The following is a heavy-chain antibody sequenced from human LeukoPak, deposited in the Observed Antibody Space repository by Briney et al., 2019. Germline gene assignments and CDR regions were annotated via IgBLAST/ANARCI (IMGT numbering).Heavy chain of an antibody. CDR2: INPSGGST. Sequence: ASVKVSCKASGYTFTSYYMHWVRQAPGQGLEWMGIINPSGGSTSYAQKLQGRVTMTRDTSISTAYMELSRLRSDDTAVYYCARSCVGATFGLDVWGKGTTVTVSS. CDR1: GYTFTSYY. J-gene: IGHJ6*04. V-gene: IGHV1-46*01. CDR3: ARSCVGATFGLDV. D-gene: IGHD1-26*01.